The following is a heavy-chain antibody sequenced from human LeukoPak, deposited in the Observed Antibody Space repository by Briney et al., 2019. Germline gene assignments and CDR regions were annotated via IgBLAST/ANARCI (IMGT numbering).Heavy chain of an antibody. J-gene: IGHJ4*02. Sequence: SQTLSLTCTVSGGSISSGGYYWSWIRQHPGKGLEWIGYIYYSGSTYYNPSLKSRVTISVDTSKNQFSLKLSSVTAADTAVYYCARAQTYYYDSSGYLFDYWGQGTLVTVST. CDR3: ARAQTYYYDSSGYLFDY. CDR1: GGSISSGGYY. V-gene: IGHV4-31*03. CDR2: IYYSGST. D-gene: IGHD3-22*01.